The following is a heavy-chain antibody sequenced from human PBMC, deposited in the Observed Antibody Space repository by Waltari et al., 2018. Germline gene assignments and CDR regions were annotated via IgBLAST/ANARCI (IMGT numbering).Heavy chain of an antibody. D-gene: IGHD4-17*01. CDR2: MNPSSGNT. Sequence: QVQLVQSGAEVKKPGASVKVSCKASGYTFTSYDINWVRQATGQGLEWMGWMNPSSGNTGYEQKFQGRVTITRNTSRSTAYMELSSLRSEDTAVYYCATGITVTTINAFDIWGQGTMVTVSS. J-gene: IGHJ3*02. CDR1: GYTFTSYD. V-gene: IGHV1-8*03. CDR3: ATGITVTTINAFDI.